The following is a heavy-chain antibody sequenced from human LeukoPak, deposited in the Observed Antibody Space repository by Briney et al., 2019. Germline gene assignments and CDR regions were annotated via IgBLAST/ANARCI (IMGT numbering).Heavy chain of an antibody. D-gene: IGHD3-22*01. J-gene: IGHJ4*02. CDR1: EFTFSTYW. CDR2: IKQDGSEK. Sequence: PGGSLRLSCAASEFTFSTYWMSWVRRAPGKGLEWVANIKQDGSEKYYVDSVRGRFAISRDNAKNSLYLQMNSLRAEDTALYYCAREVSEGFDFWGQGTLVTVSS. V-gene: IGHV3-7*01. CDR3: AREVSEGFDF.